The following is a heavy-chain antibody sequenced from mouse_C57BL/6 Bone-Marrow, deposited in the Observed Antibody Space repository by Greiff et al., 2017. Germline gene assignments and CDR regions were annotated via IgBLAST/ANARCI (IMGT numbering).Heavy chain of an antibody. CDR3: ARDRDSSWFAY. V-gene: IGHV5-4*01. CDR2: ISDGGSYT. CDR1: GFTFSSYA. D-gene: IGHD2-12*01. Sequence: EVKVVESGGGLVKPGGSLKLSCAASGFTFSSYAMSWVRQTPEKRLEWVATISDGGSYTYYPDNAKGRFTISRDNAKNNLYLQMSHLKSEDTAMYYCARDRDSSWFAYWGQGTLVTVSA. J-gene: IGHJ3*01.